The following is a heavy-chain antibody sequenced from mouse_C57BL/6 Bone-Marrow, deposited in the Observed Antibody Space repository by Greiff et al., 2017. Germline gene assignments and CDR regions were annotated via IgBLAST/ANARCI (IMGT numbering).Heavy chain of an antibody. J-gene: IGHJ1*03. CDR2: ISNGGGST. CDR1: GFTFSDYY. Sequence: DVMLVESGGGLVQPGGSLKLSCAASGFTFSDYYMYWVRQTPEKRLEWVAYISNGGGSTYYPDTVKGRFTISRDNAKNTLYLQMSRLKSEDTAMYYCAGTGNWYFDVWGTGTTVTVSS. V-gene: IGHV5-12*01. CDR3: AGTGNWYFDV. D-gene: IGHD4-1*01.